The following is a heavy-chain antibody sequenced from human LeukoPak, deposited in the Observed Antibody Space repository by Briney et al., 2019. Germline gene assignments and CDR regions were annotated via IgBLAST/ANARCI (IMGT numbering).Heavy chain of an antibody. CDR2: INAGNGNT. V-gene: IGHV1-3*01. J-gene: IGHJ4*02. D-gene: IGHD4-17*01. Sequence: GASVKVSCKASGYTFTSYAMHWVRQAPGQRLEWMGWINAGNGNTKYSQKFQGRVTITRDTSASTAYMELSSLRSEDTAVYYCAREKNYGDYVGYGYWGQGTLVTVSS. CDR1: GYTFTSYA. CDR3: AREKNYGDYVGYGY.